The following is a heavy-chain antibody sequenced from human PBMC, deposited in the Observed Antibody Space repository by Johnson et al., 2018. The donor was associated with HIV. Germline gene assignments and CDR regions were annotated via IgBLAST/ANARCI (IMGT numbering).Heavy chain of an antibody. CDR3: AGPGYVDAFDI. CDR1: GFTFSSYD. Sequence: EVQLVESVGGLVQPGGSLRLSCAASGFTFSSYDMHWVRQATGKGLEWVSAISASGASAFYADSVKGRFTISRDNSKNTLYLQMNSLRAEDTAVYYCAGPGYVDAFDIWGQGTMVTVSS. V-gene: IGHV3-23*04. D-gene: IGHD5-12*01. J-gene: IGHJ3*02. CDR2: ISASGASA.